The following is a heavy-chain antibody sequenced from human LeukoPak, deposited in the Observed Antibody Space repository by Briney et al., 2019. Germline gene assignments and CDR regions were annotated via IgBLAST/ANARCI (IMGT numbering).Heavy chain of an antibody. CDR2: INHSGST. D-gene: IGHD1-26*01. CDR3: ARGVRGSSYDAFDI. V-gene: IGHV4-34*01. CDR1: GGSFSGYY. J-gene: IGHJ3*02. Sequence: SETLSLTCAVYGGSFSGYYWSWIRQPPGKGLEWIGEINHSGSTYYNPSLKSRVTISVDTSKNQFSLKLSSVTAADTAVYYCARGVRGSSYDAFDIWGQGTMVTVSS.